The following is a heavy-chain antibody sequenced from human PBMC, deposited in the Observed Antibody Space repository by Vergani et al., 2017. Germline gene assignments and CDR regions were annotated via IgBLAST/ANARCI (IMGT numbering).Heavy chain of an antibody. CDR2: ISFDGTNE. J-gene: IGHJ4*02. V-gene: IGHV3-30-3*01. Sequence: QVQLVESGGVVVQPGTSLRLSCVVSGFALNRHAMYWVRQAPGKGLEWVVGISFDGTNEYYPDLVKGRFTISRDIAKNTLYLQVRSLRLEDTGVYHCVRDRGLCAGGRCYTEAWDYWGQGTPVTVSS. CDR1: GFALNRHA. CDR3: VRDRGLCAGGRCYTEAWDY. D-gene: IGHD2-2*02.